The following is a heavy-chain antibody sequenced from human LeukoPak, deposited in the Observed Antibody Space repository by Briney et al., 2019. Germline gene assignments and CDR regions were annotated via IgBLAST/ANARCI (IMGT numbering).Heavy chain of an antibody. CDR1: GGTFSSYA. Sequence: GASVKVSCKASGGTFSSYAISWVRQAPGQGLEWMGGIIPIFGTANYAQKFQGRVTITADESTSTAYMELSSLRSEDTAVYYCASVTTFLADAFDIWGQGTMVTVSS. CDR2: IIPIFGTA. D-gene: IGHD4-17*01. V-gene: IGHV1-69*13. CDR3: ASVTTFLADAFDI. J-gene: IGHJ3*02.